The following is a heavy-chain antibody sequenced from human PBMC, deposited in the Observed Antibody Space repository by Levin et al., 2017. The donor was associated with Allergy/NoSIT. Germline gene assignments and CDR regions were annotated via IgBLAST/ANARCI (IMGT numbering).Heavy chain of an antibody. D-gene: IGHD2-2*02. V-gene: IGHV3-30*18. CDR1: GFTFSSFG. CDR3: AKDLLGYCSSSTCYIPGY. J-gene: IGHJ4*02. Sequence: GGSLRLSCAASGFTFSSFGMHWVRQAPGKGLEWVAVISYDGSNRYYADSVKGRFTISRDNSKNTLYLQMNSLRAEDTAVYYCAKDLLGYCSSSTCYIPGYWGQGTLVTVSS. CDR2: ISYDGSNR.